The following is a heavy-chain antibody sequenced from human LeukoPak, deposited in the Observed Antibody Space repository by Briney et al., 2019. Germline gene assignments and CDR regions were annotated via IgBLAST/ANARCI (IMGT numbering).Heavy chain of an antibody. CDR1: GGSISSSSYY. J-gene: IGHJ4*02. CDR3: ARHPTRQYYDYVWGSHRLPGFDY. CDR2: IYYSGST. Sequence: SETLSLTCTVSGGSISSSSYYWGWIRQPPGKGLEWIGSIYYSGSTYYNPSLKSRVTISVDTSKNQFSLKLSSVTAADTAVYYCARHPTRQYYDYVWGSHRLPGFDYWGQGTLVTVSS. V-gene: IGHV4-39*01. D-gene: IGHD3-16*02.